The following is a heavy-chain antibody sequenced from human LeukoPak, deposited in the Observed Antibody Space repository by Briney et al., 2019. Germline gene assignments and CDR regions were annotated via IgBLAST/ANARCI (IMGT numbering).Heavy chain of an antibody. V-gene: IGHV4-61*02. D-gene: IGHD6-19*01. CDR1: GGSISSGSYY. CDR2: VYTTGST. CDR3: ARGRIAVAGYYFDY. Sequence: SETLSLTCTVSGGSISSGSYYWSWIRQPAGKGLEWIGRVYTTGSTDYNPSLKSRVTISVDASKNHFSLNLTSVTAADTAVYFCARGRIAVAGYYFDYWGQGTLVTVSS. J-gene: IGHJ4*02.